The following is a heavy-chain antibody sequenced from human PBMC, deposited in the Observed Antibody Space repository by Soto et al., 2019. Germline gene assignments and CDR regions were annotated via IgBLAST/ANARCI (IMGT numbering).Heavy chain of an antibody. Sequence: PWGSLVLACVSSGFTFNKHALAWVRQAPGKGLELVSAISGSGSSTYDSDSVKGRFTISRDNSNNTLYLQMNSLRAEDTAIYYCARTPGVIKVLSAFDHWGQGTTVTVSS. CDR2: ISGSGSST. CDR1: GFTFNKHA. CDR3: ARTPGVIKVLSAFDH. J-gene: IGHJ4*02. V-gene: IGHV3-23*01. D-gene: IGHD3-22*01.